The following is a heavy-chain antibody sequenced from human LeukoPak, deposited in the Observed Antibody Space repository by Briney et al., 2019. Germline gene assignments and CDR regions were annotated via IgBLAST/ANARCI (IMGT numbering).Heavy chain of an antibody. V-gene: IGHV3-11*01. Sequence: PGGSLRLSCAASGFTFSDYYMSWIRQAPGKGLEWVSYISGSGSGSYFADSVKGRFTISRDNAKNSLYLQMNSLRAEDTALYYCTKDPDYDTSGYSDYWGQGTLVTVSS. CDR2: ISGSGSGS. CDR3: TKDPDYDTSGYSDY. CDR1: GFTFSDYY. D-gene: IGHD3-22*01. J-gene: IGHJ4*02.